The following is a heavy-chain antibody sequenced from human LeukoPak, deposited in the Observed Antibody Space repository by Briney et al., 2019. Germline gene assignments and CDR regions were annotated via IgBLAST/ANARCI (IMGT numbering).Heavy chain of an antibody. D-gene: IGHD4-11*01. CDR1: GGSISSGDYY. Sequence: SETLSLTCTVSGGSISSGDYYWSWIRQPPGKGLEWIGSFSSSGSTFYNPSLKSRVTISADTSKNQFSLRLSSVTAADTAVHYCARISYRRFDYWGQGNLVTVSS. CDR3: ARISYRRFDY. J-gene: IGHJ4*02. V-gene: IGHV4-39*01. CDR2: FSSSGST.